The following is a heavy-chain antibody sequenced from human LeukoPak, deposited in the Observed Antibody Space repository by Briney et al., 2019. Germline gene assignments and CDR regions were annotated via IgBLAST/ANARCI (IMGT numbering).Heavy chain of an antibody. J-gene: IGHJ4*02. V-gene: IGHV4-34*01. CDR2: INHSGST. D-gene: IGHD5-24*01. Sequence: TSETLSLTRAVYGGSFSGYYWTWIRQPPGRGLEWIVEINHSGSTNYNPSLKSRVTISVDTSKSQFSLKLNSVTAADTAMYYCARGRDPYWGQGTLVTVSS. CDR3: ARGRDPY. CDR1: GGSFSGYY.